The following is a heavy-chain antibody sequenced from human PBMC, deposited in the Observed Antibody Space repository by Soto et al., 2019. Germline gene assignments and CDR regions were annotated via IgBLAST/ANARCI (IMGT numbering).Heavy chain of an antibody. V-gene: IGHV3-30*18. CDR1: GFTFSSYG. Sequence: GGSLRLSCAASGFTFSSYGMHWVRQAPGKGLEWVAVISYDGSNKYYADSVKGRFTISRDNSKNTLYLQMNSLRAEDTAVYYCAKDRAHYYGSGSYYTDDYWGQGTLVTVSS. J-gene: IGHJ4*02. CDR2: ISYDGSNK. CDR3: AKDRAHYYGSGSYYTDDY. D-gene: IGHD3-10*01.